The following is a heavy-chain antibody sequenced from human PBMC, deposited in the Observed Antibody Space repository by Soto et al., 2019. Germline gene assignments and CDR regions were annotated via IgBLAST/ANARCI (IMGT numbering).Heavy chain of an antibody. CDR3: ARATGSNHPFDY. CDR2: ISTDGSST. Sequence: GGSLRLSCAATGFTFSTYCMHWVRQGPGKGLVWVSRISTDGSSTAYADSVKGRFTISRDNAKNTLYLQMNSLRAEDTAVYYCARATGSNHPFDYWGQGSLVTVSS. D-gene: IGHD2-2*01. V-gene: IGHV3-74*01. CDR1: GFTFSTYC. J-gene: IGHJ4*02.